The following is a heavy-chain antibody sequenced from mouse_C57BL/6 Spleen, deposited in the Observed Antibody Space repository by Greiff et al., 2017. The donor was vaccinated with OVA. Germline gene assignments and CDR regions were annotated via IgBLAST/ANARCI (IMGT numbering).Heavy chain of an antibody. CDR3: ARNDGNRRAWFAY. V-gene: IGHV2-2*01. Sequence: QVQLKESGPGLVQPSQSLSITCTVSGFSLTSYGVHWVRQSPGKGLEWLGVIWSGGSTDYNAAFISRLSISKDNSKSQVFFKMNSLQADDTAIYYWARNDGNRRAWFAYWGQGTLVTVSA. CDR1: GFSLTSYG. D-gene: IGHD2-1*01. CDR2: IWSGGST. J-gene: IGHJ3*01.